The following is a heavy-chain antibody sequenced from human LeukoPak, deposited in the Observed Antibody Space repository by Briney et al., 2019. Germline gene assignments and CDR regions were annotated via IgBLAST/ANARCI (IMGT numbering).Heavy chain of an antibody. Sequence: GGSLRLSCAASGFTFSSYAMSWVRQAPGKGLEWVSAISGSGDSTYYADSVKGRFTISRDNSKKTLYLQLNSLRAEDTAIYYCVASIINPSNYWGQGTLVTVSS. D-gene: IGHD3-10*01. CDR3: VASIINPSNY. CDR2: ISGSGDST. J-gene: IGHJ4*02. CDR1: GFTFSSYA. V-gene: IGHV3-23*01.